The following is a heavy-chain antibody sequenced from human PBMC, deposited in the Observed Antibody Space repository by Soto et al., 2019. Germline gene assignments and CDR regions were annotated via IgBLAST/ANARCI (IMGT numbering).Heavy chain of an antibody. J-gene: IGHJ4*02. CDR2: IIPIFNST. D-gene: IGHD2-2*02. CDR3: AREGRGKKAGYNGLVSLGY. V-gene: IGHV1-69*06. CDR1: GSRFSNYV. Sequence: ASVKVSCKVSGSRFSNYVISWVRQAPGHGLEWLGRIIPIFNSTKYAQSFQGRVTITADKSTSTASLELSSLRSDDTAVYYCAREGRGKKAGYNGLVSLGYWGQGTLVTVSS.